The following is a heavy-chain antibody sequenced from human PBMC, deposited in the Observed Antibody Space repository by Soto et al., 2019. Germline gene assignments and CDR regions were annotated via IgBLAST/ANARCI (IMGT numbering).Heavy chain of an antibody. Sequence: GGSLRLSCTGSGFTFTNAWMSWVCQAPGKGLEWVGRIKSKTDGGTTDYAAPVKGRFTISRDDSKNTLYLQMNSLETEDTAVYYCTTGRYSDNGNSYFSLLVWGHGTLVTVSS. CDR1: GFTFTNAW. V-gene: IGHV3-15*01. D-gene: IGHD3-22*01. CDR3: TTGRYSDNGNSYFSLLV. J-gene: IGHJ4*01. CDR2: IKSKTDGGTT.